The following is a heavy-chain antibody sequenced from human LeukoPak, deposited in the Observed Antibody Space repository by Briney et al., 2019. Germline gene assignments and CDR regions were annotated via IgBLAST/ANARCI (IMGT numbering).Heavy chain of an antibody. J-gene: IGHJ5*02. Sequence: GGSLRLSCAASGFTFSNAWMSWVRQAPGKGLEWVGRIKSKTDGGTTDYAAPVKGRFTISRDDSKNTLYLQVNSLKTEDTAVYYCTTPRYNWNYDYWFDPWGQGTLVTVSS. CDR1: GFTFSNAW. CDR3: TTPRYNWNYDYWFDP. V-gene: IGHV3-15*01. D-gene: IGHD1-7*01. CDR2: IKSKTDGGTT.